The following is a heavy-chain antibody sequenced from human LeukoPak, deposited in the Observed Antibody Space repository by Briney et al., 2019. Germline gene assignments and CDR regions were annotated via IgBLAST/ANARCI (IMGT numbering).Heavy chain of an antibody. Sequence: ASVTVSYKASGGTFSSYAISWVRQAPGQGLEWMGGIIPIFGTANYAQKSQGRVTITADESTSTAYMELSSLRSGDTAVYYCARDRGYGDSVYYFDYWGQGTLVTVSS. D-gene: IGHD4-17*01. CDR3: ARDRGYGDSVYYFDY. CDR1: GGTFSSYA. V-gene: IGHV1-69*13. J-gene: IGHJ4*02. CDR2: IIPIFGTA.